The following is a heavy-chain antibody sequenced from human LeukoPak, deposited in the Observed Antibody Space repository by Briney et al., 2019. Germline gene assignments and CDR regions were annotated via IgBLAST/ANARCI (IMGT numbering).Heavy chain of an antibody. Sequence: GASVKVSCKASGCTFTSYGISWVRQAPGQGLEWMGWISAYNVNANFAQKLHGRVTMTTDTSTNTAYMELRSLRSDDTAVYYCASWAGYCSSNNCYATSLDYWGQGTLVTVSA. CDR1: GCTFTSYG. CDR2: ISAYNVNA. V-gene: IGHV1-18*01. J-gene: IGHJ4*02. D-gene: IGHD2-2*01. CDR3: ASWAGYCSSNNCYATSLDY.